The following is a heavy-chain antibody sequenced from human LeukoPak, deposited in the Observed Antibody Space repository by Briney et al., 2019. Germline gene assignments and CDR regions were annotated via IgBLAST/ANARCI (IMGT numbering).Heavy chain of an antibody. Sequence: SETLSLACTVSGGSISSSSYYWGWIRQPPGKGLEWIGEINHSGSTNYNPSLKSRVTISVDTSKNQFSLKLSSVTAADTAVYYCARGLGRSGYDSRAFDYWGQGTLVTVSS. CDR2: INHSGST. D-gene: IGHD3-3*01. CDR1: GGSISSSSYY. CDR3: ARGLGRSGYDSRAFDY. V-gene: IGHV4-39*07. J-gene: IGHJ4*02.